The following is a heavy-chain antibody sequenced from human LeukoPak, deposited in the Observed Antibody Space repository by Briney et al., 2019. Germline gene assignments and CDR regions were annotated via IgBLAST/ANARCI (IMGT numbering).Heavy chain of an antibody. CDR1: GFTFSSYA. J-gene: IGHJ4*02. D-gene: IGHD3-22*01. V-gene: IGHV3-23*01. CDR2: ISGSGGST. CDR3: AKERDSRGYFDY. Sequence: PAGGSLRLSCAASGFTFSSYAMSWVRQAPGRGLEWVSAISGSGGSTYYADSVKGRFTISRDNSKNTLYLQMNSLRAEDTAVYYCAKERDSRGYFDYWGQGTLVTVSS.